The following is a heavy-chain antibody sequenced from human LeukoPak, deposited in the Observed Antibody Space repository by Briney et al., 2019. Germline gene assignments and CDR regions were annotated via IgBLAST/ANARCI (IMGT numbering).Heavy chain of an antibody. V-gene: IGHV3-20*04. Sequence: PGGSLRLSCAASGFTFDDYGMSWVRQAPGKGLEWVSGINWNGGSTGYADSVKGRFSISRDSSKNALCLQMDSLRAEDTAVYYCAKGPSSGPPYYFDYWGQGTLVTVSS. CDR2: INWNGGST. CDR1: GFTFDDYG. D-gene: IGHD5-12*01. J-gene: IGHJ4*02. CDR3: AKGPSSGPPYYFDY.